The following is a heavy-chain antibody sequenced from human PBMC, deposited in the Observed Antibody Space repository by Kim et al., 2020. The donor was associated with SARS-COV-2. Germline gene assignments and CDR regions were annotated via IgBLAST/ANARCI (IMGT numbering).Heavy chain of an antibody. CDR3: TTAPLGGVVVPAAMGG. D-gene: IGHD2-2*01. V-gene: IGHV3-15*01. Sequence: GGSLRLSCAASGFTFSNAWMSWVRQAPGKGLEWVGRIKSKTDGGTTDYAAPVKGRFTISRDDSKNTLYLQMNSLKTEDTAVYYCTTAPLGGVVVPAAMGGWGQGTLVTVSS. CDR2: IKSKTDGGTT. J-gene: IGHJ4*02. CDR1: GFTFSNAW.